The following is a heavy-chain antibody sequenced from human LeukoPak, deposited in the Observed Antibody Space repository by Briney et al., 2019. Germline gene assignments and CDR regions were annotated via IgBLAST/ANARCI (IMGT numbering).Heavy chain of an antibody. V-gene: IGHV3-7*01. CDR1: GFTFSTYW. Sequence: GGSLRLSCAASGFTFSTYWMTWVRQAPGKGLEWVAYIKPDGSQKDYVDSVRGRFTISRDNAKKSLYLQMNSLRAEDTAVYYCAELGITMIGGVWGKGTTVTVSS. CDR2: IKPDGSQK. CDR3: AELGITMIGGV. J-gene: IGHJ6*04. D-gene: IGHD3-10*02.